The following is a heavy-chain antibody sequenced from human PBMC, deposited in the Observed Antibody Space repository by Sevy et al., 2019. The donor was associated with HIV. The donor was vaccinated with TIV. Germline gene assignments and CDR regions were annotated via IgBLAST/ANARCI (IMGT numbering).Heavy chain of an antibody. CDR3: AREGVDFWSGPVDYYYGMDV. J-gene: IGHJ6*02. D-gene: IGHD3-3*01. V-gene: IGHV3-74*01. CDR1: GFTFSKYW. CDR2: INGDGNSP. Sequence: GGSLRLSCEVSGFTFSKYWMHWVRQAPGKGLVWVSRINGDGNSPIYADSVQGRFTISRDNAKNTLFLQMNSLRAEDTCIYYGAREGVDFWSGPVDYYYGMDVWGQGTTVTVSS.